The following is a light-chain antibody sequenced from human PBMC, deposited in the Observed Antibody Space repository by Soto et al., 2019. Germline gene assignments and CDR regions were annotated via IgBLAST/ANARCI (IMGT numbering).Light chain of an antibody. V-gene: IGLV3-21*02. CDR2: DDS. Sequence: SYELTQPPSVSVAPGQTARITCGGNNLGSKNVHWYQQKPGQAPVLVVYDDSDRPSGIPERFSGSNSGNAATLTISRVEAGDEADYYCQVWDSSSDHVVVFGGGTKLTVL. J-gene: IGLJ2*01. CDR1: NLGSKN. CDR3: QVWDSSSDHVVV.